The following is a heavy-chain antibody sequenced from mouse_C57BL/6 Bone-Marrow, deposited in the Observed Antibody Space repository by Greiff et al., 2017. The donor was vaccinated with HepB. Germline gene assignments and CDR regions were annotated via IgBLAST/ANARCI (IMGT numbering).Heavy chain of an antibody. V-gene: IGHV6-6*01. J-gene: IGHJ2*01. D-gene: IGHD4-1*01. CDR1: GFTFSDAW. CDR2: IRNKANNHAT. Sequence: EVKVEESGGGLVQPGGSMKLSCAASGFTFSDAWMDWVRQSPEKGLEWVAEIRNKANNHATYYAESVKGRFTISRDDSKSSVYLQMNSLRAEDTGIYYCTRFGTFYYFDYWGQGTTLTVSS. CDR3: TRFGTFYYFDY.